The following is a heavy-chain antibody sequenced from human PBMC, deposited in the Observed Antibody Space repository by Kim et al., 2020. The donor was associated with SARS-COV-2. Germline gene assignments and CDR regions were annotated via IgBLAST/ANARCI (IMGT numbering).Heavy chain of an antibody. Sequence: GGSLRLSCAASGFTFSDYALHWLRQAPGKGLEWVAVISSSGNDEYYANFVKDRFTISRDNSKNTLYLEVNGLRRDDTAMYFCARDFKSASDYGDQLFEYWGQGTLVTVSS. D-gene: IGHD4-17*01. V-gene: IGHV3-30*04. CDR3: ARDFKSASDYGDQLFEY. CDR2: ISSSGNDE. CDR1: GFTFSDYA. J-gene: IGHJ4*02.